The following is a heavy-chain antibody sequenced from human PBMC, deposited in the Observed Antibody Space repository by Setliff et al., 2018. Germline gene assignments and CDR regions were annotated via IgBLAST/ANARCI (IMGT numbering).Heavy chain of an antibody. CDR2: INHSGST. CDR1: GGSFSGYY. D-gene: IGHD1-26*01. V-gene: IGHV4-34*01. J-gene: IGHJ3*02. CDR3: ARWGENSGRPDWRAFDI. Sequence: PSETLSLTCAVYGGSFSGYYWSWIRQPPGKGLEWIGEINHSGSTNYNPSLNSRVTISVDTSKNQFSLKMTSVSAADTAVYYCARWGENSGRPDWRAFDIWGQGTMVTVSS.